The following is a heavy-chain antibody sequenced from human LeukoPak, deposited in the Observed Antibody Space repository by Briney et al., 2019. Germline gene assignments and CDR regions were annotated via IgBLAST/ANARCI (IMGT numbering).Heavy chain of an antibody. CDR3: ARAPYSSSWGGFEP. D-gene: IGHD6-13*01. CDR2: MISILGTA. J-gene: IGHJ5*02. V-gene: IGHV1-69*06. CDR1: GGIFISYV. Sequence: SVKVSCQASGGIFISYVISWVRQPAGQGLEWMGGMISILGTANYAQKFQGRLTLTAEISTSTAYMDQSSLRSEDAAVYYCARAPYSSSWGGFEPWGQGTLVTVSS.